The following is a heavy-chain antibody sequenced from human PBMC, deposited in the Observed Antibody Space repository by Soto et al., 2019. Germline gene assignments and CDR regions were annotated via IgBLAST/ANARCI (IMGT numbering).Heavy chain of an antibody. V-gene: IGHV4-39*01. CDR3: ARLDSDYDFWSGSPTRDYYGMDV. CDR2: IYYSGST. Sequence: QLQLQESGPGLVKPSETLSLTCTVSGGSISSSSYYWGWIRQPPGKGLEWIGSIYYSGSTYYNPSLKSRVTISVDTSKNQFSLKLSSVTAADTAVYYCARLDSDYDFWSGSPTRDYYGMDVWGQGTTVTVSS. CDR1: GGSISSSSYY. J-gene: IGHJ6*02. D-gene: IGHD3-3*01.